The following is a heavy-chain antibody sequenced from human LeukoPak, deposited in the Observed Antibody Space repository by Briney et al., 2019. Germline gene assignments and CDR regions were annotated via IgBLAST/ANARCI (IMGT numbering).Heavy chain of an antibody. CDR1: GFTFSSYG. D-gene: IGHD6-19*01. V-gene: IGHV3-30*18. CDR3: AKAGYSSGWY. Sequence: GRSLRLSCAASGFTFSSYGMQWVRQAPGKGLEWVAVISYDGSNKYYADSVKGRFTISRDNSKNTLYLQMNSLRAEDTAVYYCAKAGYSSGWYWGQGTLVTVSS. J-gene: IGHJ4*02. CDR2: ISYDGSNK.